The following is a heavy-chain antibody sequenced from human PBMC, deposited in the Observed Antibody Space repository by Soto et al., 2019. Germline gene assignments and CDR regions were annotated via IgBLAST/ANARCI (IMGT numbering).Heavy chain of an antibody. CDR1: GFTFSSYW. Sequence: GGSLRLSCAASGFTFSSYWMHWVRQAPGKGLVWVSRINSDGSSTSYADSVKGRFTISRDNAKNTLYLQMNSLRVEDTAVYKCERVAYSGGPSALDIWGQGTMVKVS. D-gene: IGHD1-26*01. CDR3: ERVAYSGGPSALDI. V-gene: IGHV3-74*01. J-gene: IGHJ3*02. CDR2: INSDGSST.